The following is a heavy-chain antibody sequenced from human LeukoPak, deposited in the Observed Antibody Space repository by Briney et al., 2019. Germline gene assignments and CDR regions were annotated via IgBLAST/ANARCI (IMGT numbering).Heavy chain of an antibody. D-gene: IGHD2-21*01. CDR3: AREVGGYFQYNWFDP. CDR1: GGTFSSYA. Sequence: SVKVSCKASGGTFSSYAISWVRQAPGQGREWMGRIIPIFGIANYAQKFQGRVTITADKSTSTAYMELSSLRSEDTAVYYCAREVGGYFQYNWFDPWGQGTLVTVSS. CDR2: IIPIFGIA. J-gene: IGHJ5*02. V-gene: IGHV1-69*04.